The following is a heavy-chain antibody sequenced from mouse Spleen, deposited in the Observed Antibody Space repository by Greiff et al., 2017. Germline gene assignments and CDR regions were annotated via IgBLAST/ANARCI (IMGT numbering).Heavy chain of an antibody. CDR2: IYPGSGNT. D-gene: IGHD1-1*01. CDR3: ARGLITTVVATGPFDY. CDR1: GYSFTSYY. J-gene: IGHJ2*01. Sequence: VKLMESGPELVKPGASVKISCKASGYSFTSYYIHWVKQRPGQGLEWIGWIYPGSGNTKYNEKFKGKATLTADTSSSTAYMQLSSLTSEDSAVYYCARGLITTVVATGPFDYWGQGTTLTVSS. V-gene: IGHV1-66*01.